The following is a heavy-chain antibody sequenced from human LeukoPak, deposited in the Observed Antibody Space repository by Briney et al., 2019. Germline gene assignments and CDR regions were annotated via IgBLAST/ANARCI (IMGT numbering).Heavy chain of an antibody. CDR3: TREGMGTTFSAWFDP. J-gene: IGHJ5*02. D-gene: IGHD1-7*01. V-gene: IGHV3-30*03. CDR2: ISYDGSNK. CDR1: GFTFSNYG. Sequence: GGSLRLSSAASGFTFSNYGIHWVRQAPGEGLEWVAVISYDGSNKYYADSVKGRFTISRDNSKNTLYLQVNSLRVEDTAVYYCTREGMGTTFSAWFDPWGQGTLVTVPP.